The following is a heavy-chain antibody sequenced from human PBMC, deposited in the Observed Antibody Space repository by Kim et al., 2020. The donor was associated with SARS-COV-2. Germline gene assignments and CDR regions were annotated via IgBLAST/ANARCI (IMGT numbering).Heavy chain of an antibody. CDR2: INHSGST. D-gene: IGHD4-17*01. J-gene: IGHJ6*02. CDR3: ARGATTGSGYYYGMDV. Sequence: SETLSLTCAVYGGSFSGYYWSWIRQPPGKGLEWIGEINHSGSTNYNPSLKSRVTISVDTSKNQFSLKLSSVTAAETAVYYCARGATTGSGYYYGMDVWGQGTTVTVSS. V-gene: IGHV4-34*01. CDR1: GGSFSGYY.